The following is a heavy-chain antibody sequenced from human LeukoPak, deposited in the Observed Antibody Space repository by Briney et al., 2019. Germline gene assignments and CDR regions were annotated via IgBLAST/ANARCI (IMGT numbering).Heavy chain of an antibody. J-gene: IGHJ4*02. CDR3: ARGDQAFDY. CDR1: GDSVSSNSAV. CDR2: TYYKSKWSN. D-gene: IGHD2-2*01. V-gene: IGHV6-1*01. Sequence: SQTLSLTCAISGDSVSSNSAVWNWIRQSPSRGLEWLGRTYYKSKWSNNYAVSVRSRIIINPDTSENQFSLQLNSVTPEDTAVYYCARGDQAFDYWGQGALVTVSS.